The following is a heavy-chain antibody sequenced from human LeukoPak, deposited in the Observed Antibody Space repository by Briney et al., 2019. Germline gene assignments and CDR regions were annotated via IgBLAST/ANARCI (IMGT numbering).Heavy chain of an antibody. D-gene: IGHD3-10*01. CDR1: GFTFSSYA. Sequence: GGSLRLSCAASGFTFSSYAMSWVRQAPGKGLEWVSAISGSGGSTYYADSVKGRFTISRDNSKNTLYLQMNSLRAEDTAVYYCAKVASITMVRGRQDYFDYWGQGTLVTVSS. CDR2: ISGSGGST. J-gene: IGHJ4*02. CDR3: AKVASITMVRGRQDYFDY. V-gene: IGHV3-23*01.